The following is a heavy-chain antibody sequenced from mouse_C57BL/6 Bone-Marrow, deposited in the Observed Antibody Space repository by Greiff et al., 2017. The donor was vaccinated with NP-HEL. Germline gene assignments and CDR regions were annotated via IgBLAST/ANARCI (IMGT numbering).Heavy chain of an antibody. D-gene: IGHD4-1*02. V-gene: IGHV1-72*01. J-gene: IGHJ3*01. CDR1: GYTFTSYW. CDR3: ASPTNWDWFAY. CDR2: IDPNSGGN. Sequence: QVQLQQPGAELVKPGASVKLSCKASGYTFTSYWMHWVKQRPGRGLEWIGRIDPNSGGNKYNEKFKSKATLTVDKTASTAYMPHISLTCEDSAVYECASPTNWDWFAYWGQGTLVTVSA.